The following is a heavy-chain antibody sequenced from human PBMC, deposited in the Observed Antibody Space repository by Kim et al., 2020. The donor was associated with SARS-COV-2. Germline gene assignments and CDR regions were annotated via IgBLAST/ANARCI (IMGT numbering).Heavy chain of an antibody. CDR2: ISSSGSTI. D-gene: IGHD3-9*01. Sequence: GGSLRLSCAASGFTFSDYYMSWIRQAPGKGLEWVSDISSSGSTIYYADSVKGRFTISRDNAKNSLYLQMNSLRAEDTAVYYCARRGTYYDILTCYYLGGVDYWGQRAQGTASS. CDR3: ARRGTYYDILTCYYLGGVDY. CDR1: GFTFSDYY. V-gene: IGHV3-11*04. J-gene: IGHJ4*02.